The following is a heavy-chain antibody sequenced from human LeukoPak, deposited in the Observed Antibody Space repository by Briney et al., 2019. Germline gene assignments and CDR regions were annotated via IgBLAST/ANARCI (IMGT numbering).Heavy chain of an antibody. CDR3: ARGPSVRRGIFGVVISSRDAFDI. CDR2: MNPNSGNT. Sequence: ASVKVSCKASGYTFTSYGISWVRQATGQGLEWMGWMNPNSGNTGYAQKFQGRVTMTRNTSISTAYMELSSLRSEDTAVYYCARGPSVRRGIFGVVISSRDAFDIWGQGTMVTVSS. V-gene: IGHV1-8*02. CDR1: GYTFTSYG. D-gene: IGHD3-3*01. J-gene: IGHJ3*02.